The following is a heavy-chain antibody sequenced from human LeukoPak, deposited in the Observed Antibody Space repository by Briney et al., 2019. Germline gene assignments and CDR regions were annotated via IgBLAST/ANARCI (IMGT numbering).Heavy chain of an antibody. Sequence: SETLSLTCTVSGGSISSYYWSWVRQPPGKGLEWIGSIYYSGSTTNNPSLKTRVTISVNTSKNQFSLKRSSVTAADTAGYYCARGDRLWFWELALDYWGQGALVTVSS. CDR1: GGSISSYY. CDR3: ARGDRLWFWELALDY. CDR2: IYYSGST. D-gene: IGHD3-10*01. V-gene: IGHV4-59*01. J-gene: IGHJ4*02.